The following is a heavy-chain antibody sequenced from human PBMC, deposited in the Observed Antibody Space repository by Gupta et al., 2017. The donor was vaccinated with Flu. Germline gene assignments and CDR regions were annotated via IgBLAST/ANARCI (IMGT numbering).Heavy chain of an antibody. CDR1: GIRFTTYS. J-gene: IGHJ4*02. D-gene: IGHD5-18*01. Sequence: SGIRFTTYSMAWVGQAPGKGLEWVAATGAMDCRSYYKNCVEGRFTISKDFSGNTPSLPMNSLRVEDTAGYYCAKQDTDPSSASPGGWGQGTMVTVSS. V-gene: IGHV3-23*01. CDR2: TGAMDCRS. CDR3: AKQDTDPSSASPGG.